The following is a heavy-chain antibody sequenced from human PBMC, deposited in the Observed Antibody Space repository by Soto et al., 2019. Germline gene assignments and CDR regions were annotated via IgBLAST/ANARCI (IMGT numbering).Heavy chain of an antibody. V-gene: IGHV1-8*02. CDR2: MNPNSGNT. J-gene: IGHJ5*01. D-gene: IGHD3-10*01. Sequence: ASVKVSCKASGYTFNNYDIHWVRQAPGHGLEWMGWMNPNSGNTVYAQNFRGRVTMTQNTAIGTAYMELSSLRSDDTATYYCTGAYGAETFDFWGQGTRVTVSS. CDR1: GYTFNNYD. CDR3: TGAYGAETFDF.